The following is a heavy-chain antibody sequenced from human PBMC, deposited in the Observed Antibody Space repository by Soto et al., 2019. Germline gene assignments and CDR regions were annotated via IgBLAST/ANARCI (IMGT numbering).Heavy chain of an antibody. V-gene: IGHV3-23*01. CDR2: ISHSGGET. D-gene: IGHD3-10*01. CDR1: GFTFGNYA. Sequence: GGSLRLSCAASGFTFGNYAMDWVRQVQGKGLEWIAGISHSGGETNYAGSVKGRFTISRDNSTNTLYLQMTSLRAEDAAVYYCAKDHFGSGSYSFDYWGQGTLVTVSS. CDR3: AKDHFGSGSYSFDY. J-gene: IGHJ4*02.